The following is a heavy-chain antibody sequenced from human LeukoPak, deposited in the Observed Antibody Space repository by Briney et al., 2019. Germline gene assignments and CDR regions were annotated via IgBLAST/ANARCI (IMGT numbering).Heavy chain of an antibody. D-gene: IGHD4-17*01. V-gene: IGHV3-11*01. Sequence: GGSLRLSRAASGFTFSDYYMSWIRQAPGKGLEWVSYISSSGSTIYYADSVKGRFTISRDNSKNTLYLQMNSLRAEDTAVYYCAKGGRILTFYGDHTRYDYWGQGTLVTVSS. CDR3: AKGGRILTFYGDHTRYDY. J-gene: IGHJ4*02. CDR1: GFTFSDYY. CDR2: ISSSGSTI.